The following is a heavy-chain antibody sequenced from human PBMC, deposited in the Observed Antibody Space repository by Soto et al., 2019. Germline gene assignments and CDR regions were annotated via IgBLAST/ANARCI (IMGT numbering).Heavy chain of an antibody. CDR3: VSDYDRGGYIGY. V-gene: IGHV4-30-4*01. CDR1: GGSISTADYY. CDR2: IHYRGST. Sequence: QVQLHESGPGLVRPSQTLSLTCNVSGGSISTADYYWSWIRQPPGKGLEWIGYIHYRGSTYYNPSLESRVAISMDTSKHQFSLNLTSVTAADTAVYFCVSDYDRGGYIGYWGQGTLVTVSS. J-gene: IGHJ4*02. D-gene: IGHD3-22*01.